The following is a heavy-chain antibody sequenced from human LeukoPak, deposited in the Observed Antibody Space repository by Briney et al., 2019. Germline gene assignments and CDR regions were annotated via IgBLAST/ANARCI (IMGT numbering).Heavy chain of an antibody. CDR1: GFTFSSYA. D-gene: IGHD6-13*01. CDR2: ISSNGGST. V-gene: IGHV3-64D*06. CDR3: VKDLAAAGNYWYFDL. Sequence: AGGSLRLSCSASGFTFSSYAMHWVRQAPGRGLEYVSAISSNGGSTYYADSVKGRFTISRDNSKNTLYLQMSSLRVEDTAVYYCVKDLAAAGNYWYFDLWGRGTLVTVSS. J-gene: IGHJ2*01.